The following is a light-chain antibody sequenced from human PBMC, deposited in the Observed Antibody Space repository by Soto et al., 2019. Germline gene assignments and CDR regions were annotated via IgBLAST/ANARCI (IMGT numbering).Light chain of an antibody. CDR3: MQGTRWPPT. CDR2: RAS. V-gene: IGKV2-30*01. J-gene: IGKJ1*01. CDR1: QSIVYSDGQAY. Sequence: DVVMTQSPLSLPVTLGQPASISCRSSQSIVYSDGQAYLSWFQQRPGQSPRRLIYRASNRDSGVPDRFSGSGSGTDFTLQIDRVEAEDVGIYHCMQGTRWPPTFGRGTRVEIK.